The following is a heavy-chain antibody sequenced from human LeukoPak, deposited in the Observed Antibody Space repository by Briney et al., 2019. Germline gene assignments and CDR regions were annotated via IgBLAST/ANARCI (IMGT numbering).Heavy chain of an antibody. CDR3: AKDHGLGYCSSTSCYTKPIAMHTYYYYGMDV. Sequence: SLRLSCAASGFTFDDYAMHWVRQAPGKGLEWVSGISWNSGSIGYADSVKGRFTISRDNAKNSLYLQMNSLRAEDTALYYCAKDHGLGYCSSTSCYTKPIAMHTYYYYGMDVWGQGTTVTVSS. CDR1: GFTFDDYA. CDR2: ISWNSGSI. V-gene: IGHV3-9*01. J-gene: IGHJ6*02. D-gene: IGHD2-2*02.